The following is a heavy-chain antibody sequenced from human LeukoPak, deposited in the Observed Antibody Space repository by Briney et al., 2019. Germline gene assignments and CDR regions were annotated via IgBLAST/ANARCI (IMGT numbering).Heavy chain of an antibody. CDR1: GYTFTSYA. J-gene: IGHJ6*03. CDR2: MNPNSGNT. Sequence: ASVKVSCKASGYTFTSYAMNWVRQATGQGLEWMGWMNPNSGNTGYAQKFQGRVTMTRNTSISTAYMELSSLRSEDTAVYYCARGLYGSGSYRFYYYMDVWGKGTTVTISS. V-gene: IGHV1-8*02. CDR3: ARGLYGSGSYRFYYYMDV. D-gene: IGHD3-10*01.